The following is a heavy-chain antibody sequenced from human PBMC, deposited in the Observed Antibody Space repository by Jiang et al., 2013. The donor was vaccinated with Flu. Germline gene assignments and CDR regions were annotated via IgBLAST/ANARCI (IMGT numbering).Heavy chain of an antibody. CDR2: ISLSWFT. CDR3: ARPTNTPVLYSALDV. Sequence: SGAEVKRPGSSGEGLLQDFWRWRHFSSYAISWVRQAPGQGLEWMGGISLSWFTNYAQKFQGRVTITADKSTSTAYLELSSLRSEDSAVYYCARPTNTPVLYSALDVWGQGTTVTVSS. V-gene: IGHV1-69*10. D-gene: IGHD2-8*01. CDR1: RWRHFSSYA. J-gene: IGHJ6*02.